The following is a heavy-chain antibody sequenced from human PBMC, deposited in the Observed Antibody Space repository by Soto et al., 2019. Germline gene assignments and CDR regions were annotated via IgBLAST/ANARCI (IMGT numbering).Heavy chain of an antibody. CDR3: ARGSSSSWYYFDY. CDR2: IKQDGSEK. V-gene: IGHV3-7*01. CDR1: GFTFSSYW. Sequence: GGSLRLSCAASGFTFSSYWMSWVRQAPGKGLEWVANIKQDGSEKYYVNSVKGRFTISRDNAKNSLYLQMNSLRAEDTAGYYCARGSSSSWYYFDYWGQGTLVTVSS. D-gene: IGHD6-13*01. J-gene: IGHJ4*02.